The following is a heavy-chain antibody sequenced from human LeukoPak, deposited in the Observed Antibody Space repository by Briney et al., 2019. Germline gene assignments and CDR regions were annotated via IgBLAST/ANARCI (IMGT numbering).Heavy chain of an antibody. CDR2: IYSGGST. CDR1: GFTVSSNY. CDR3: ARELPTYYDFWSGYRTTTTFDY. Sequence: GGSLRLSCAASGFTVSSNYMSWVRQAPGKGLEWVSIIYSGGSTFYADSVKGRFTISRDNAKNSLYLQMNSLRAEDTAVYYCARELPTYYDFWSGYRTTTTFDYWGQGTLVTVSS. V-gene: IGHV3-53*01. D-gene: IGHD3-3*01. J-gene: IGHJ4*02.